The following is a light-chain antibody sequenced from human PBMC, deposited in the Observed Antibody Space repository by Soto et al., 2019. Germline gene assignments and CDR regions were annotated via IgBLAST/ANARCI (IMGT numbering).Light chain of an antibody. CDR3: QQRGKWPRT. Sequence: EIVLTQSPATLSLSPGESVTLSCRASQSVSSYLAWYQQKPGQAPRLLIYEASNRATDIPARFSGSGSGTDFTLTISSLESEDFGVYYCQQRGKWPRTFGQGTKLEIK. CDR2: EAS. CDR1: QSVSSY. J-gene: IGKJ2*01. V-gene: IGKV3-11*01.